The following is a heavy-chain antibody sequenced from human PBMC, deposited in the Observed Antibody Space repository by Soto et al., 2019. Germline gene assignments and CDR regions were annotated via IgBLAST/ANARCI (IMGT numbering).Heavy chain of an antibody. J-gene: IGHJ3*02. CDR2: IYSGGST. CDR3: ARSPFIYYDSSGYGPGAFDI. D-gene: IGHD3-22*01. CDR1: GFTVSSNY. Sequence: GGSLRLSCAASGFTVSSNYMSWVRQAPGKGLEWVSVIYSGGSTYYADSVKGRFTISRDNSKNTLYLQMNSLRAEDTAVYYCARSPFIYYDSSGYGPGAFDIWGQGTMVT. V-gene: IGHV3-53*01.